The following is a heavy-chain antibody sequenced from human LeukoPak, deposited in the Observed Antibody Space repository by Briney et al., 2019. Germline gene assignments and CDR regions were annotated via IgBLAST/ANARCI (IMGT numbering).Heavy chain of an antibody. J-gene: IGHJ4*02. CDR3: ARATMVRGVITPPFDY. CDR2: ISAYNGNT. Sequence: GASVKVSCKASGYTFTSYGISWVRQAPGQGLEWMGWISAYNGNTNYAQKLQGRVTMTTDTSTSTAYMELRSLRSDDTAVYYCARATMVRGVITPPFDYWGQGTLVTVSS. D-gene: IGHD3-10*01. CDR1: GYTFTSYG. V-gene: IGHV1-18*01.